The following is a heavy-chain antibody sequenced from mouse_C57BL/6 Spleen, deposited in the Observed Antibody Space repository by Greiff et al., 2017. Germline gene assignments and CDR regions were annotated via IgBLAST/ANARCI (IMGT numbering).Heavy chain of an antibody. D-gene: IGHD4-1*01. CDR1: GFTFSSYG. J-gene: IGHJ2*01. CDR2: ISSGGRYT. Sequence: EVHLVESGGDLVKPGGSLKLSCAASGFTFSSYGMSWVRQTPDKRLEWVATISSGGRYTYYPDSVKGRFTISRENAKNTLYLQMSSLKSEDTAMYYCARGTGTYYFDYGGQGTTLTVSS. CDR3: ARGTGTYYFDY. V-gene: IGHV5-6*01.